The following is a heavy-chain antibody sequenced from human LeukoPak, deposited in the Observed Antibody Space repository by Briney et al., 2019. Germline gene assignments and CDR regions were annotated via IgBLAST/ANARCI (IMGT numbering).Heavy chain of an antibody. V-gene: IGHV3-9*01. J-gene: IGHJ6*03. D-gene: IGHD3-10*01. Sequence: GGSLRLSCAASGFTFDDYAMHWVRQAPGKGLEWVSGISWNSGSIGYADSVKGRFTISRDNAKNSLYLQMNSLRAEDTALYYCAKGGGGSGSYTYYYYYMDVWGKGTTVTVSS. CDR3: AKGGGGSGSYTYYYYYMDV. CDR2: ISWNSGSI. CDR1: GFTFDDYA.